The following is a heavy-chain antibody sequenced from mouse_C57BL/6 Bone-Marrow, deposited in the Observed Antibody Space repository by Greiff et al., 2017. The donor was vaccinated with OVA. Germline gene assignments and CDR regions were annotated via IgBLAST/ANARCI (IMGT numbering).Heavy chain of an antibody. Sequence: DVKLVESWVGLVTPVVSLPLSCAASVFTFSSYAMSWVRQTPEKRLELVATLSDGGSYTYYPDNVKGRFTISRDNAKNNLYLQMSHLKSEDTAMYYCARVLRYPYYFDYWGQGTTLTVSS. D-gene: IGHD1-1*01. CDR2: LSDGGSYT. CDR3: ARVLRYPYYFDY. CDR1: VFTFSSYA. J-gene: IGHJ2*01. V-gene: IGHV5-4*03.